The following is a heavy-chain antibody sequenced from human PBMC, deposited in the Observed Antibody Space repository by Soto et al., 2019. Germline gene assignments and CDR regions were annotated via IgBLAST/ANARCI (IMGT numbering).Heavy chain of an antibody. J-gene: IGHJ6*02. CDR1: GGTFSSYA. V-gene: IGHV1-69*01. D-gene: IGHD6-6*01. CDR2: LIPIFGTA. CDR3: ARDLSTYSISVGGGYDYYGMDV. Sequence: QVQLVQSGAEVKKPGSSVKVSCNASGGTFSSYAISWVRQAPGQGLEWMGGLIPIFGTANDAQKFQGRVTLTADESKITGYLKLGSLRPEDTAVYCCARDLSTYSISVGGGYDYYGMDVWGQGTTVTVAS.